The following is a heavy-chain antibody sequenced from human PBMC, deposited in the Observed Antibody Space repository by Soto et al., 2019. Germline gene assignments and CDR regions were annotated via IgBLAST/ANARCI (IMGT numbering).Heavy chain of an antibody. CDR1: GFTFSTYA. Sequence: QVHLVESGGGVVQPGRSLRLSCAASGFTFSTYAMHWVRQAPGKGLEWVATISDDGTNKYYADSVKGRFTISRDNSKDTPLLQMNRLEGEGTAGFYWPREGHGDWFDPWGQGTLVTVSS. J-gene: IGHJ5*02. V-gene: IGHV3-30-3*01. CDR3: PREGHGDWFDP. CDR2: ISDDGTNK. D-gene: IGHD3-10*01.